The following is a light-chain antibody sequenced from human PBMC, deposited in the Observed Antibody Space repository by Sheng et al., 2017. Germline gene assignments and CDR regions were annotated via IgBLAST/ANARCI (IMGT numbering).Light chain of an antibody. V-gene: IGKV1-5*03. J-gene: IGKJ4*01. Sequence: DIQMTQSPSTLSASVGETESPSLAGPVRVLVAGCLVSAEPGKAPKLLIYKASSLESGVPSRFSGSGSGTEFTLTISSLQPDDFATYYCQQYNSYPLTFGGGTKVEIK. CDR3: QQYNSYPLT. CDR2: KAS. CDR1: RVLVAG.